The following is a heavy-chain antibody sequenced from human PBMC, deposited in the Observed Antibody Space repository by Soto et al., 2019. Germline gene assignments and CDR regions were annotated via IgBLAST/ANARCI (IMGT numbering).Heavy chain of an antibody. CDR1: GFTFSSYD. V-gene: IGHV3-13*01. J-gene: IGHJ5*02. CDR2: IGTAGDT. CDR3: ARGYCSGGSCYGWNWFDP. Sequence: GGSLRLSCAASGFTFSSYDMHWVRQATGKGLEWVSAIGTAGDTYYPGSVKGRFTISRENAKNSLYLQMNSLRAEDTAVYYCARGYCSGGSCYGWNWFDPWGQGTLVTVSS. D-gene: IGHD2-15*01.